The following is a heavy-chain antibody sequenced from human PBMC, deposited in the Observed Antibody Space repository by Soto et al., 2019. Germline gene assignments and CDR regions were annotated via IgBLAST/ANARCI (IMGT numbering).Heavy chain of an antibody. CDR1: GFTFSTYW. V-gene: IGHV3-7*01. J-gene: IGHJ4*02. Sequence: EVQLVESGGGLVQPGGSLRLSCAASGFTFSTYWMTWVRRPPGKGLEWVANLDQDGSERYYVDSVRGRFTISRDNAKNTLYLQMHSLRAEDTAVYYCVCGGNFFVYWGRGTRVTVS. D-gene: IGHD3-16*01. CDR2: LDQDGSER. CDR3: VCGGNFFVY.